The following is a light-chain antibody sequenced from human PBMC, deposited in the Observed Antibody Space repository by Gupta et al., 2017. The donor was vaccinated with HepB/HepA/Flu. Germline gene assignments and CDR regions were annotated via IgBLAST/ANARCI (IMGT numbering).Light chain of an antibody. CDR3: QQRSKWPIT. CDR1: ESISNY. CDR2: DAF. V-gene: IGKV3-11*01. Sequence: EVLLTQSPPTLSLSPEERATLSCRASESISNYLGWYQQKPGQPPRLLISDAFNRATGIPARFSGSGSGTDFTLTISILEPEDFAVYYCQQRSKWPITFGQGTRLEIK. J-gene: IGKJ5*01.